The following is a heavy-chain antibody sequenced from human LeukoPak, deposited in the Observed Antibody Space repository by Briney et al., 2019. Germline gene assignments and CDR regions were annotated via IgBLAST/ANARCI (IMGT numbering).Heavy chain of an antibody. J-gene: IGHJ4*02. D-gene: IGHD6-19*01. CDR1: GYTFTCYY. V-gene: IGHV1-2*02. Sequence: ASVKVSCKASGYTFTCYYLHWVRQAPGQGLEWMGWLNSNTGDTNYAQKFQGRVTMTRDTSISTAYVELRRLTSDDTAVYYCARFPGGVAGLDFWGQGTLVTVSS. CDR3: ARFPGGVAGLDF. CDR2: LNSNTGDT.